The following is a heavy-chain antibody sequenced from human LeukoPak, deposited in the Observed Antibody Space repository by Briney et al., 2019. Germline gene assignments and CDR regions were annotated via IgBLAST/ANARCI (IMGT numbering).Heavy chain of an antibody. D-gene: IGHD2-2*01. CDR3: ARHAIVVVPAATPGWFDP. V-gene: IGHV4-30-4*01. CDR1: GGSISSGDYY. J-gene: IGHJ5*02. CDR2: IYYSGST. Sequence: SETLSLTCTVSGGSISSGDYYWSWIRQPPGKGLEWIAYIYYSGSTYYNPSLKSRVTISVDTSKNQFSLKLSSVTAADTAVYYCARHAIVVVPAATPGWFDPWGQGTLVTVSS.